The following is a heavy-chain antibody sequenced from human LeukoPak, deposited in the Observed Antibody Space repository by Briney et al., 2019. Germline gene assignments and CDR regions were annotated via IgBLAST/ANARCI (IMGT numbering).Heavy chain of an antibody. J-gene: IGHJ4*02. CDR3: ARLSNDYGDYEGHY. CDR2: VFYSGRT. V-gene: IGHV4-34*12. CDR1: GGSFSAYY. D-gene: IGHD4-17*01. Sequence: SETLSLTCAVYGGSFSAYYWSWIRQPPGKGLEWIGPVFYSGRTYYNSSLQSRVTISVDTSKNQFSLRLSSVTPADTAIYYCARLSNDYGDYEGHYWGQGTLVTVSP.